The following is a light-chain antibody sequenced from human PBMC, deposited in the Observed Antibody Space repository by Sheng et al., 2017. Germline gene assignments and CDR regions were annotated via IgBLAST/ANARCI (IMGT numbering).Light chain of an antibody. CDR2: SIS. CDR3: ATWDDNLNGPI. CDR1: SSNIGSYT. Sequence: QSVLTQPPSESGTPGQRVTISCSGSSSNIGSYTVTWYQHVPGTAPKLLIHSISQRPSGVPDRFSGSKSDTSASLAISGLQSEDEAVYYCATWDDNLNGPIFGGGTRLTVL. V-gene: IGLV1-44*01. J-gene: IGLJ2*01.